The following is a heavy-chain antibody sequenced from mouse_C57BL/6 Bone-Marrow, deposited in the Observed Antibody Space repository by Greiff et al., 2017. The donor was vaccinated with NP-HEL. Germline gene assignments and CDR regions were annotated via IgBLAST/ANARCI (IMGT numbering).Heavy chain of an antibody. CDR1: GYTFTSYW. D-gene: IGHD1-1*01. CDR3: TRTYGSSYAMDY. J-gene: IGHJ4*01. Sequence: VQLKQSGPVLARPGASVKMSCKPSGYTFTSYWMHWVNQRPGQGLEWIGAIYPGNSDTSYNQKFKGKAKMTAVTSASTAYIELSSLTNEDSAGYYCTRTYGSSYAMDYWGQETSVTVSS. CDR2: IYPGNSDT. V-gene: IGHV1-5*01.